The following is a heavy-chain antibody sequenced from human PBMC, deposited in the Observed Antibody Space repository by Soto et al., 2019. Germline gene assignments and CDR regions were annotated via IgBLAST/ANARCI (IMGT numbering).Heavy chain of an antibody. V-gene: IGHV3-7*03. Sequence: GGSLRLSGAASGFTLSSFWINWVRQTPGKGLEWVANIKGDGSEKYYADSVKGRCTISRDNLKNTLYLQMNSLRAEDTALYYCAKESYNRRTDFDYWGQGTLVTVSS. D-gene: IGHD3-10*01. CDR3: AKESYNRRTDFDY. J-gene: IGHJ4*02. CDR2: IKGDGSEK. CDR1: GFTLSSFW.